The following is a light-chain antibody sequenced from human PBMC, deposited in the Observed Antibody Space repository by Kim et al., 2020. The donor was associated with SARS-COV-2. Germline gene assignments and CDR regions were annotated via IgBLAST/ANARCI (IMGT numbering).Light chain of an antibody. CDR2: DVS. CDR3: SSYTSSSTWV. Sequence: QSALTQPASVSGSPGQSITISCTRTSSDVGGYNYVSWYQQHPGKAPKLMIYDVSNRPSGVSNRFSGSKSGNTASLTISGLQAEDEADYYCSSYTSSSTWVFGGGTQLTVL. J-gene: IGLJ3*02. CDR1: SSDVGGYNY. V-gene: IGLV2-14*03.